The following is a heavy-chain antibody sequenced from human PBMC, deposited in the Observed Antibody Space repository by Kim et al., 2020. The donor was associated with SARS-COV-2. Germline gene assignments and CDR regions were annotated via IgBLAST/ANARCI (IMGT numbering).Heavy chain of an antibody. Sequence: GGSLRLSCAASGFTFSNAWMSWVRQAPGKGLEWVGRIKSKTDGGTTDYAPPVKGRFTISRDDSKNTLYLQMNSLKTEDTAVYYCTTEYYYDSSGYYFYAFDIWGQGTMVTVSS. CDR3: TTEYYYDSSGYYFYAFDI. D-gene: IGHD3-22*01. CDR1: GFTFSNAW. V-gene: IGHV3-15*01. J-gene: IGHJ3*02. CDR2: IKSKTDGGTT.